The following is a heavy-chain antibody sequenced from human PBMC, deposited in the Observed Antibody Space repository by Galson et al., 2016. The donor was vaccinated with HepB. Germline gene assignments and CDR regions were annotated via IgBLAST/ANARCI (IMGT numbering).Heavy chain of an antibody. V-gene: IGHV5-51*01. CDR1: GYSFANYW. CDR3: ATPSPLAPSCDSTLAAY. CDR2: IYPGDSDT. D-gene: IGHD3-16*01. Sequence: QSGADVKKTGESLKISCKGSGYSFANYWIGWVRQMPGKGLEWMGIIYPGDSDTRYSPSFQGQVTISVDKSISTAYLQWSSLKASDTAMYYCATPSPLAPSCDSTLAAYWGQGTLVTVSS. J-gene: IGHJ4*02.